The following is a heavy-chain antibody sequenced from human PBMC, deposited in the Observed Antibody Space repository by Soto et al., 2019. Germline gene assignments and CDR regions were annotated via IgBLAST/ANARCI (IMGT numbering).Heavy chain of an antibody. CDR2: VNPRSGST. CDR1: GYSFTTYN. Sequence: QVQLVQSGAEVKKPGASVKVSCKASGYSFTTYNIHWVRQAPGQGLDWMGIVNPRSGSTVYAQRLQGRVTMTGDTATSTVYMELSSLRSDDTAVYYCARSVVPATMRGGFDPWGQGTLVTVSS. D-gene: IGHD2-2*01. V-gene: IGHV1-46*03. J-gene: IGHJ5*02. CDR3: ARSVVPATMRGGFDP.